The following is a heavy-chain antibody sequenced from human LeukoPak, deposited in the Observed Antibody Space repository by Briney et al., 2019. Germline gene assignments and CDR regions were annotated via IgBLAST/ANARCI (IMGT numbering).Heavy chain of an antibody. CDR1: GGSISGTNW. Sequence: MASETLSLTRGVSGGSISGTNWWSWVRQPPGQGLEWIGEISLAGQTNYNPSLNGRVTMSLDKSSNQLSLHLTSVTAADTATYFCSRESGPFCPFGYWGQGALVIVSP. CDR3: SRESGPFCPFGY. D-gene: IGHD1-26*01. J-gene: IGHJ4*02. V-gene: IGHV4/OR15-8*02. CDR2: ISLAGQT.